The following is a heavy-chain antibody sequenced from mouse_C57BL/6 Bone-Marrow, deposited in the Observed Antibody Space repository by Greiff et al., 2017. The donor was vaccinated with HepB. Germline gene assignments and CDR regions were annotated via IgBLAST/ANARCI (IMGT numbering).Heavy chain of an antibody. V-gene: IGHV1-64*01. CDR3: ARGFYYGSSYAMDY. D-gene: IGHD1-1*01. CDR2: IHPNSGST. J-gene: IGHJ4*01. Sequence: QVQLQQPGAELVKPGASVKLSCKASGYTFTSYWMHWVKQRPGQGLEWIGMIHPNSGSTNYNEKFKSKATLTVDKSSSTAYMQLSSLTSEDSAVYYCARGFYYGSSYAMDYWGQGTSVTVSS. CDR1: GYTFTSYW.